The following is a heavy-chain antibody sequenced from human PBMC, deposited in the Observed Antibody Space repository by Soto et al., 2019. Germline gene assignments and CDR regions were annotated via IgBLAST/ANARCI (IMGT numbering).Heavy chain of an antibody. D-gene: IGHD5-12*01. Sequence: QVQLQQWGAGLLKPSETLSLTCTVNGGSLTGYYWSWIRQPPGKGLEWIGEVKDGGSTNYSPSLRGRAPTSADTSKTHFSLRLNSVTAADTAVYFCARGQEGIVATHWDQGALVTVSS. CDR2: VKDGGST. CDR3: ARGQEGIVATH. J-gene: IGHJ4*02. V-gene: IGHV4-34*01. CDR1: GGSLTGYY.